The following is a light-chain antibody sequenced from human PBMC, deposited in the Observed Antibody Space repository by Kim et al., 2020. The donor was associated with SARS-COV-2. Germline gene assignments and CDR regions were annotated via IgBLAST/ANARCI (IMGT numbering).Light chain of an antibody. CDR3: QAWDSSTVV. V-gene: IGLV3-1*01. Sequence: PGQTASITCSGDKVGDKYACWYQQKPGQSPVLVICQDSKRPSGIPERFSGSNSGNTATLTISGTQAMDEADYYCQAWDSSTVVFGGGTQLTVL. CDR1: KVGDKY. CDR2: QDS. J-gene: IGLJ2*01.